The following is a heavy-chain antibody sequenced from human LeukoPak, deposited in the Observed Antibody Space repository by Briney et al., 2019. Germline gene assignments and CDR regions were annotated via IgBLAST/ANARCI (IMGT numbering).Heavy chain of an antibody. CDR3: AKAYSSSWYAPFDY. Sequence: GGSLRLSCAASGFTFSNAWMSWVRQAPGKGLEWVGRIKRKTDGGTTDYAAPVKGRFTISRDDSKNTLYVQMNSVKIEDTAVYYCAKAYSSSWYAPFDYWGQGTLVTVSS. CDR1: GFTFSNAW. CDR2: IKRKTDGGTT. V-gene: IGHV3-15*01. J-gene: IGHJ4*02. D-gene: IGHD6-13*01.